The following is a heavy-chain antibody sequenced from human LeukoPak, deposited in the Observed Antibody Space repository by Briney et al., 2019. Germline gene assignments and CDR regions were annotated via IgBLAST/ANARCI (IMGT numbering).Heavy chain of an antibody. CDR3: AKDRYWNRGGDGI. V-gene: IGHV3-23*01. CDR2: ISGSGGST. Sequence: GSLRLSCAASGFTFSNYWMSWVRRAPGKGLEWVSGISGSGGSTYYTDSVKGRFTISRDNSKNTLYLQMNSLRAEDTAVYYCAKDRYWNRGGDGIWGQGTMVIVSS. CDR1: GFTFSNYW. D-gene: IGHD2-21*01. J-gene: IGHJ3*02.